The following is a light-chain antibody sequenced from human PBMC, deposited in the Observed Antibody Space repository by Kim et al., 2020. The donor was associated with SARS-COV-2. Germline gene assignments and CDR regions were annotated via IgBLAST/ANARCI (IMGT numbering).Light chain of an antibody. CDR3: QQDGSSPMYT. V-gene: IGKV3D-20*01. CDR1: QSVSNSY. J-gene: IGKJ2*01. Sequence: EIVLTQSPATLSLSPGERATLSCGASQSVSNSYLAWYQQKPGLAPRLLIYDASSRATGIPDRFSGSGSGTDFTLTISRLEPEDFAVYYCQQDGSSPMYTFGQGTKLEI. CDR2: DAS.